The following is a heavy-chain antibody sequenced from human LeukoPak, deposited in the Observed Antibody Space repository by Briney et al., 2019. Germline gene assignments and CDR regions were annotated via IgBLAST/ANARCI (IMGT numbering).Heavy chain of an antibody. CDR2: VKGDGGQP. J-gene: IGHJ4*02. Sequence: PGGSLRLSCAASGFTLSNFWINWVRLAPGKGLEWVASVKGDGGQPHFVDSVKGRFAVSTDNTKNSLHLQMNSLRVDDTALYFCARGGLSVPGRLDYWGQGALVIVSS. CDR1: GFTLSNFW. V-gene: IGHV3-7*01. CDR3: ARGGLSVPGRLDY. D-gene: IGHD6-19*01.